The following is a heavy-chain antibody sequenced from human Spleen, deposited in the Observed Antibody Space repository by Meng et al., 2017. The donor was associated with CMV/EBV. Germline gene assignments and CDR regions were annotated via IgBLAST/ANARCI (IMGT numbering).Heavy chain of an antibody. J-gene: IGHJ4*02. CDR2: INHSGST. Sequence: QVRLQGAGPGLVKPSEPLSLTCTVSGGYISSSSYYWGWIRQPPGKGLEWIGEINHSGSTNYNPSLKSRVTISVDTSKNQFSLKLSSVTAADTAVYYCARGGYSGYYGYWGQGTLVTVSS. V-gene: IGHV4-39*07. CDR1: GGYISSSSYY. CDR3: ARGGYSGYYGY. D-gene: IGHD5-12*01.